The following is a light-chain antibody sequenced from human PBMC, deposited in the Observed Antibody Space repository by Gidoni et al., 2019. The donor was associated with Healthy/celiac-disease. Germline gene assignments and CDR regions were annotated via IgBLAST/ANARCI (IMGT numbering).Light chain of an antibody. CDR3: QQRSNWPLLT. CDR2: DAS. Sequence: IVLTQSPATLSLSPGERATLSCRASQSVSSYLAWYQQKPGQAPRLLIYDASNRATGIPARFSGSGSGTDFTLTIRSLEPGDFAVYYCQQRSNWPLLTFGGGTKVEIK. V-gene: IGKV3-11*01. J-gene: IGKJ4*01. CDR1: QSVSSY.